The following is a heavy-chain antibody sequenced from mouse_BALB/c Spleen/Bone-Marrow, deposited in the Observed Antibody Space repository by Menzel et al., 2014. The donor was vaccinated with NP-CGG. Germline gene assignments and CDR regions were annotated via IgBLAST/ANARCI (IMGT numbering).Heavy chain of an antibody. Sequence: EVKVVESGGGLVQPGGSLKLSCAASGFSFSGFTLSWVRLTPETRLEWVAYISTGGGNTYYPDSVKGRFTISRDNAKNTLYMQMSSLKSEDAAMYYCARHDGYGTSRGGNALDYWGQGTPVTVSS. CDR3: ARHDGYGTSRGGNALDY. V-gene: IGHV5-12-2*01. CDR1: GFSFSGFT. D-gene: IGHD2-1*01. J-gene: IGHJ4*01. CDR2: ISTGGGNT.